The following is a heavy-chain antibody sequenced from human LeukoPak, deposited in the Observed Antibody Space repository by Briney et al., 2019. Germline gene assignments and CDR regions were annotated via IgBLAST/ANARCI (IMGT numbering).Heavy chain of an antibody. CDR1: GYSISSAYY. CDR3: ARRYVISGRSPLGPFDY. Sequence: SETLSLTCSVSGYSISSAYYWGWIRQPPGKGLEWIGSMYYSGSTYYNSSLKSRVTISVDTSRTQFPLKLSSVTAADAAVYYCARRYVISGRSPLGPFDYWGQGILVTVSS. V-gene: IGHV4-38-2*02. D-gene: IGHD6-19*01. CDR2: MYYSGST. J-gene: IGHJ4*02.